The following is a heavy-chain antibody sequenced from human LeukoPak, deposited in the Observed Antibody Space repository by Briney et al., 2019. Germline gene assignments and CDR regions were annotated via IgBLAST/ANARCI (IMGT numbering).Heavy chain of an antibody. J-gene: IGHJ4*02. CDR3: AKDRNAASSMVYYFDY. D-gene: IGHD2/OR15-2a*01. CDR1: GYTFTSYD. Sequence: ASVKVSCKASGYTFTSYDINWVRQATGQGLEWMGWMNPNSGNTGYAQKFQGRVTMTRNTSISTAYMELSSLRSEDTAVYYCAKDRNAASSMVYYFDYWGQGTLVTVSS. CDR2: MNPNSGNT. V-gene: IGHV1-8*01.